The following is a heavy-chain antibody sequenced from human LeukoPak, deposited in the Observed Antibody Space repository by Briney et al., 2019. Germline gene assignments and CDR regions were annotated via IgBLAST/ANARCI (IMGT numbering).Heavy chain of an antibody. CDR1: GGSFSGYY. CDR2: INHSGST. Sequence: PAETLSLTCAVYGGSFSGYYWSWIRQPPGKRLEWIGEINHSGSTNYNPSPKSRVTISVDTSKNQFSLKLSSVTAADTAVFYCARARRTYYYDSSGYHSNWGQGTLVTVSS. J-gene: IGHJ4*02. V-gene: IGHV4-34*01. D-gene: IGHD3-22*01. CDR3: ARARRTYYYDSSGYHSN.